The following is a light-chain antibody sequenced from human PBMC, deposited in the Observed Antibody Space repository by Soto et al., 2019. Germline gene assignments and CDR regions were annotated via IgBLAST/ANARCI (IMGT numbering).Light chain of an antibody. CDR3: QQRSNWPLT. CDR2: DAS. J-gene: IGKJ4*01. V-gene: IGKV3-11*01. Sequence: EIVLTQSPATLSLPPGERATLSCRASQSVTSYLAWYQQKAGQAPRLLIYDASNRATGIPARFSGSGSGTDFTLTISSLEPEDFAVYYCQQRSNWPLTFGGGTKVDIK. CDR1: QSVTSY.